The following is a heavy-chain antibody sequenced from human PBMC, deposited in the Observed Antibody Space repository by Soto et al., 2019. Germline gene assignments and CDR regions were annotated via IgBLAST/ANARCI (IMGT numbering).Heavy chain of an antibody. J-gene: IGHJ4*02. CDR2: IYWDDDK. CDR3: AHSEFRSSEWSSSSSVFDY. V-gene: IGHV2-5*02. Sequence: SGPTLVNPTQTLTLTCTFSGFSLSTSGVGVGWIRQPPGKALEWLALIYWDDDKRYSPSLKSRLTITKDTSKNQVVLTMTNMDPVDTATYYCAHSEFRSSEWSSSSSVFDYWGQGTLVTVSS. CDR1: GFSLSTSGVG. D-gene: IGHD6-6*01.